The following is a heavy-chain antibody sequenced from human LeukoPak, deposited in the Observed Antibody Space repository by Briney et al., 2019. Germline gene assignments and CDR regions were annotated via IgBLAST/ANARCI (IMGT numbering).Heavy chain of an antibody. D-gene: IGHD7-27*01. CDR3: ARGPPNWGYDY. V-gene: IGHV1-8*01. J-gene: IGHJ4*02. CDR1: GYTFTSYD. Sequence: ASVKVSCKASGYTFTSYDFNWVRQATGQRPEWMGWMSPNSGDTGYAQRFQDRVTMTRNTSISTAYMELSSLRPDDTAVYYCARGPPNWGYDYWGPGTLVTVSS. CDR2: MSPNSGDT.